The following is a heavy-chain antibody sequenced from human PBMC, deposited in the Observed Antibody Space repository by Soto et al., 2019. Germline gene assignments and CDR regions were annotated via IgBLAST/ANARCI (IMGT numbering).Heavy chain of an antibody. CDR1: GFTFSSYD. V-gene: IGHV3-13*01. D-gene: IGHD3-10*01. CDR2: IGTAGDT. CDR3: AKNSGWFNT. J-gene: IGHJ5*02. Sequence: GGSLRLSCAASGFTFSSYDMHWVRQATGKGLEWVSAIGTAGDTYYPGSVKGRFTISRDNSMNTVYLQMNSLRADDTALYYCAKNSGWFNTWGQGALVTVSP.